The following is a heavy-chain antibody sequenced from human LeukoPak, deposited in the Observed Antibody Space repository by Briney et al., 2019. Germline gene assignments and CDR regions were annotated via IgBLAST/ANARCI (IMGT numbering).Heavy chain of an antibody. D-gene: IGHD6-19*01. CDR2: ISGSGGST. J-gene: IGHJ3*02. V-gene: IGHV3-23*01. CDR3: AKASGYSSGYDAFDI. Sequence: GGSLRLSCAASGFTFSHYGIHWVRQAPGKGLEWVSAISGSGGSTYYADSVKGRFTVSRDNSKNTLYLQMNSLRAEDTAVYYCAKASGYSSGYDAFDIWGQGTMVTVSS. CDR1: GFTFSHYG.